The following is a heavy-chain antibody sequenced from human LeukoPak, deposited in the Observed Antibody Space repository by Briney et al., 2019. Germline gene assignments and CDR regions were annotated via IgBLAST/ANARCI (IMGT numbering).Heavy chain of an antibody. Sequence: GESLKIFCKASGYSFTSYLIGWVRQMPGKGLEGMGSIYPGDSDTTYSPSFRGQVTISADKSISTAYLQWSSLKASDTAMYYCASAKVATIGPFDYWGQGTLVTVSS. CDR3: ASAKVATIGPFDY. V-gene: IGHV5-51*01. CDR2: IYPGDSDT. J-gene: IGHJ4*02. CDR1: GYSFTSYL. D-gene: IGHD5-24*01.